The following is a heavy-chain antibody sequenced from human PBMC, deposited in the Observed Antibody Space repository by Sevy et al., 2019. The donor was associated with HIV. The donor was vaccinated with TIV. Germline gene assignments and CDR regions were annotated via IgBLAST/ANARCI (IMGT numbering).Heavy chain of an antibody. Sequence: GGSLRLSCAASGFTFSDYYMSWIRQAPGKGLEWVSYISSSSSTIYYADSVKGRFTISRDNAMNSLYLQMNSLGAEDTAVYYGARSDYYGSGKYGMDVWGQGTTVTVSS. CDR3: ARSDYYGSGKYGMDV. J-gene: IGHJ6*02. CDR1: GFTFSDYY. D-gene: IGHD3-10*01. V-gene: IGHV3-11*04. CDR2: ISSSSSTI.